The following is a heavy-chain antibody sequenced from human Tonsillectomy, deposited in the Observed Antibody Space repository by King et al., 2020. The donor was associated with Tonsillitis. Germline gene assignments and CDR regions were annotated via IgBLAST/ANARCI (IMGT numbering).Heavy chain of an antibody. J-gene: IGHJ3*02. V-gene: IGHV3-53*04. CDR2: IYNGGST. Sequence: EVQLVESGGGLVQPGGSLRLSCAASGFTVSSNYMSWVRQAPGKGLEWVSVIYNGGSTYYAASVKGRFTISRHNSKNTVYLQMNSLRTEDTAVYYCARSSPGTDFWGDSGPDAFDIWGQGTVVTVSS. CDR1: GFTVSSNY. CDR3: ARSSPGTDFWGDSGPDAFDI. D-gene: IGHD2-21*02.